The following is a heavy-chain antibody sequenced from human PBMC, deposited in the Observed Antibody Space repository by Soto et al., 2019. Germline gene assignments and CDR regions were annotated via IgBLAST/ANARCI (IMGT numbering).Heavy chain of an antibody. CDR2: IYYSGST. V-gene: IGHV4-31*03. CDR3: AREDSGSYLDWFDP. D-gene: IGHD1-26*01. CDR1: GGSISSGGYY. Sequence: TLCLTCTVSGGSISSGGYYWSWIRQHPGKGLEWIGYIYYSGSTYYNPSLKSRVTISVDTSKNQFSLKLSSVTAADTAVYYCAREDSGSYLDWFDPWGQGTLVTVSS. J-gene: IGHJ5*02.